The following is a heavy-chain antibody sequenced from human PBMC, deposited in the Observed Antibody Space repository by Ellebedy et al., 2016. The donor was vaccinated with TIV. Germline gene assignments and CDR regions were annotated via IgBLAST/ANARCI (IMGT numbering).Heavy chain of an antibody. V-gene: IGHV1-46*01. D-gene: IGHD4-23*01. J-gene: IGHJ4*02. CDR1: GYTFTSNY. CDR3: AREGVVTRDFDY. CDR2: INPSSGST. Sequence: ASVQVSCXASGYTFTSNYLHWVRQAPGQGLEWMGIINPSSGSTRYAQGTRYAQKFQGRVTMTRDTSTSTVYMQLSSLTSEDTAVYYCAREGVVTRDFDYWGQGTLVTVSS.